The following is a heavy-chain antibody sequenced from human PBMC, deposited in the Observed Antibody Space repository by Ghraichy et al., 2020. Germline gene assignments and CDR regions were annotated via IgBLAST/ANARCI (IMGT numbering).Heavy chain of an antibody. CDR2: ISSDSNSI. J-gene: IGHJ4*02. V-gene: IGHV3-21*06. CDR3: TRGIQG. Sequence: GGSLRLSCAASGFTFSVYPMHWVRQAPGKGLDWVSCISSDSNSIYYADSVRGRFTISRDNAKNSLLLHMNSLRAEETAVYYCTRGIQGWGQGTLVTVSS. CDR1: GFTFSVYP.